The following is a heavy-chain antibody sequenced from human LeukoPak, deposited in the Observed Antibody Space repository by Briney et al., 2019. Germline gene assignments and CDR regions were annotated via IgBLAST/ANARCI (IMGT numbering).Heavy chain of an antibody. CDR2: IWYDGSNK. V-gene: IGHV3-33*01. J-gene: IGHJ4*02. CDR3: TTESRQLWISSPIDY. D-gene: IGHD5-18*01. Sequence: GGSLRLSCAASGFTFSSYGMHWVRQAPGKGLEWVAVIWYDGSNKYYADSVKGRFTISRDNSKNTLYLQMNSLKTEDTAVYYCTTESRQLWISSPIDYWGQGTLVTVSS. CDR1: GFTFSSYG.